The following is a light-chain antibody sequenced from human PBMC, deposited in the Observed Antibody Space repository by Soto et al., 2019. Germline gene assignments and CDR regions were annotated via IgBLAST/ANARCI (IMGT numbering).Light chain of an antibody. CDR3: QQANSFPGT. V-gene: IGKV1-12*01. J-gene: IGKJ4*01. CDR1: QDISTW. Sequence: DIQMTQSPSSLSASVGDRVTITCQASQDISTWLTWYQQKPGKAPKLLIYAASILQSGVPSRFSGSGSGTDFTLTISGLQPEDLATYYCQQANSFPGTFGGGTKVDIK. CDR2: AAS.